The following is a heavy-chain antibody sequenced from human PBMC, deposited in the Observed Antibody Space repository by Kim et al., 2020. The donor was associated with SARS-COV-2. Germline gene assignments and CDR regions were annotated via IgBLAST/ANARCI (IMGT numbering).Heavy chain of an antibody. CDR1: GFTFSSYG. CDR2: ISYDGSNK. V-gene: IGHV3-30*18. D-gene: IGHD3-22*01. J-gene: IGHJ4*02. CDR3: AKDKLLYYYDSSGYCDY. Sequence: GGSLRLSFAASGFTFSSYGMHWVRQAPGKGLEWVAVISYDGSNKYYADSVKGRFTISRDNSKNTLYLQMNSLRAEDTAVYYCAKDKLLYYYDSSGYCDYWGQGTLVTVSS.